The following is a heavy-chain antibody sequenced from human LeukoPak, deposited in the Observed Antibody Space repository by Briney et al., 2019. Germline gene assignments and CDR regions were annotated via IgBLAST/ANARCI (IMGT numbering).Heavy chain of an antibody. CDR1: GYTFTGYY. D-gene: IGHD6-13*01. V-gene: IGHV1-2*02. Sequence: ASVKVSCKASGYTFTGYYMHWVRQAPGQGLEWMGWINPNSGGTNYAQKFQGRVTMTRDTSISTAYIELSRLRSDDTAVYYCARELAAASYTFDPWGQGTLVTVSS. J-gene: IGHJ5*02. CDR3: ARELAAASYTFDP. CDR2: INPNSGGT.